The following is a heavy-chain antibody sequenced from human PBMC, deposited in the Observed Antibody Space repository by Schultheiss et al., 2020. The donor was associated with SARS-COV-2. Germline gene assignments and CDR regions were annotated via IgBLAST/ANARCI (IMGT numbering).Heavy chain of an antibody. D-gene: IGHD4-17*01. CDR3: ARDLTVTTHNWFDP. CDR2: ISAYNGNT. J-gene: IGHJ5*02. Sequence: ASVKVSCKASGYTFTSYAMHWVRQAPGQRLEWMGWISAYNGNTNYAQKLQGRVTMTTDTSTSTAYMELRSLRSDDTAVYYCARDLTVTTHNWFDPWGQGTLVTVSS. V-gene: IGHV1-18*01. CDR1: GYTFTSYA.